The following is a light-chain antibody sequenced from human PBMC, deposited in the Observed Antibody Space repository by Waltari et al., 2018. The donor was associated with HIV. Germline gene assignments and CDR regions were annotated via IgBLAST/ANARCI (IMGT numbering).Light chain of an antibody. CDR3: QSYDTRLSGSV. V-gene: IGLV1-40*01. CDR1: SSNIGPRPLFD. Sequence: QSVLTQPPLVSGAPGHTVTILCTGSSSNIGPRPLFDVPWYQQLPGTAPKLLIYGNNNRPSGVPDRFSGSKSGASASLAITGLQAEDEADYYCQSYDTRLSGSVFGGGTKLTVL. J-gene: IGLJ3*02. CDR2: GNN.